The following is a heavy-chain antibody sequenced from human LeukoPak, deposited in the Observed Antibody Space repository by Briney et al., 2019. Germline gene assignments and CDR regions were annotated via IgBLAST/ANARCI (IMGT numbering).Heavy chain of an antibody. CDR1: GYIFSNYG. J-gene: IGHJ1*01. V-gene: IGHV1-18*01. CDR2: ISAYNGNT. D-gene: IGHD6-13*01. CDR3: ARDISSWYVSEYFQH. Sequence: ASVKVSCKASGYIFSNYGISWVRQAPGQGLEWMGWISAYNGNTNYAQKFQGRVTMTTDTSTSTAYMELRSLRSDDTAVYYCARDISSWYVSEYFQHWGQGTLVTVSS.